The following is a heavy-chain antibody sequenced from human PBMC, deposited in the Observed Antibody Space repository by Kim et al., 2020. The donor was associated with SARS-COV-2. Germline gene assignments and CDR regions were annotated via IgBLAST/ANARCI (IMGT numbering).Heavy chain of an antibody. V-gene: IGHV1-2*02. J-gene: IGHJ5*02. CDR2: PNRGGT. Sequence: PNRGGTNYAQRFQGRVTMTRDTSISTAYMELSRLRSDDTAVYYCARDFDPWGQGTLVTVSS. CDR3: ARDFDP.